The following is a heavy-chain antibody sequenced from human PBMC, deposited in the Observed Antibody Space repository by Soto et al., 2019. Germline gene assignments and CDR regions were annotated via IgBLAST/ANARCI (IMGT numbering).Heavy chain of an antibody. V-gene: IGHV3-30*03. CDR1: GFTFLTYG. J-gene: IGHJ3*02. CDR3: ARSRSAYYFIDGLDI. D-gene: IGHD3-22*01. CDR2: MSYDGSNQ. Sequence: QVQLVESGGGVVQPGRSLRLSCAASGFTFLTYGVHWVRQAPGKGLEWVAVMSYDGSNQYYADSVKGRFTISRDSSKNTHYLEMNSLRAEDTAVYYCARSRSAYYFIDGLDIWGQGTMVTVSS.